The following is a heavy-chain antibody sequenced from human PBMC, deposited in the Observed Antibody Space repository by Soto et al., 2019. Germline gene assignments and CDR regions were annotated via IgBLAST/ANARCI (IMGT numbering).Heavy chain of an antibody. J-gene: IGHJ4*02. D-gene: IGHD5-12*01. CDR1: GGSISSGGYS. Sequence: QLQLQESGSGLVKPSQTLSLTCAVSGGSISSGGYSWSWIRQPPGKGLEWIGYIYHSGSTYYYPSLKRRVTRAVDRSKNQFSLKLSSVTAADTAVYYCDRSSMARMGLLDWGQGTLVTVSS. CDR3: DRSSMARMGLLD. CDR2: IYHSGST. V-gene: IGHV4-30-2*01.